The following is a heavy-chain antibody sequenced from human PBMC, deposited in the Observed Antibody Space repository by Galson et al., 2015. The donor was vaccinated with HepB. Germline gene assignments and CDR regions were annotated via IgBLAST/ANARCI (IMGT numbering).Heavy chain of an antibody. J-gene: IGHJ4*02. CDR1: GFTFSSYA. V-gene: IGHV3-30*04. D-gene: IGHD1/OR15-1a*01. CDR3: ARDAVRQQRGGYFDY. CDR2: ISYDGSNK. Sequence: SLRLSCAASGFTFSSYAMHWVRQAPGKGLEWVAVISYDGSNKYYADSVKGRFTISRDNSKNTLYLQMNSLRAEDTAVYYCARDAVRQQRGGYFDYWGQGTLVTVSS.